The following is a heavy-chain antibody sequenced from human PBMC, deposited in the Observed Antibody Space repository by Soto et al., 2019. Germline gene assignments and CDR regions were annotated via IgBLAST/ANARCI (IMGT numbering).Heavy chain of an antibody. V-gene: IGHV4-59*13. D-gene: IGHD3-10*01. CDR2: TCHTGST. J-gene: IGHJ5*02. CDR3: ATDSAGRGPFDP. Sequence: PSETLSLTCTISGGSFGTNYWSWIRQAPGKGLEWIGYTCHTGSTKYNPSLKSRATISVDTSKNQFSLTLNSAAAADTAVYYCATDSAGRGPFDPWGQGILVTVSS. CDR1: GGSFGTNY.